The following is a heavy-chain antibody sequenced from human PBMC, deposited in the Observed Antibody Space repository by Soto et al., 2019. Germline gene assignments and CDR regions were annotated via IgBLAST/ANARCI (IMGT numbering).Heavy chain of an antibody. V-gene: IGHV4-59*01. CDR1: GGSISNYY. CDR2: MYYNGNI. D-gene: IGHD3-16*01. J-gene: IGHJ5*02. Sequence: SETLSLTCNVSGGSISNYYWTWVRQSPEKGLEWIGYMYYNGNINYNPSLKSRVTISIDTSKNQFSLTLKSVTAADTAVYYCASGGKWFDPWGQGVLVTVSS. CDR3: ASGGKWFDP.